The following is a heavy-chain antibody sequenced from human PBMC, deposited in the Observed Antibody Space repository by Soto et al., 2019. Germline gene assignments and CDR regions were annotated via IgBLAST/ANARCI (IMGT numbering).Heavy chain of an antibody. D-gene: IGHD1-26*01. J-gene: IGHJ3*02. V-gene: IGHV3-64*01. Sequence: PGGSLRLSCAASGFTFSSYAMHWVRQAPGKGLEYVSAISSNGGSTYYANSVKGRFTISRDNSKNTLYLQMGSLRAEDMAVYYCARSRRDLLYDAFDIWGQGTMVTVSS. CDR2: ISSNGGST. CDR3: ARSRRDLLYDAFDI. CDR1: GFTFSSYA.